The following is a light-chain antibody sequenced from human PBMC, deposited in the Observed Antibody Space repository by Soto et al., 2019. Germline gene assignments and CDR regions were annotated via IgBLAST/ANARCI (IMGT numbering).Light chain of an antibody. J-gene: IGKJ4*01. Sequence: EVVLAQCPGTLSLSPGERATLSCRASQSVAKNYLAWYQQKPGQTPRLLIYDVSNRATGIPDRFNGSGSGTDFTLTISRLEPEDFAVFYCHQYAYSPLTFGGGTKVEIK. CDR2: DVS. V-gene: IGKV3-20*01. CDR3: HQYAYSPLT. CDR1: QSVAKNY.